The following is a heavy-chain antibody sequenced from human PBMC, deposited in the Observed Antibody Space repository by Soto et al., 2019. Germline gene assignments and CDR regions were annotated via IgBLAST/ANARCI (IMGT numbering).Heavy chain of an antibody. D-gene: IGHD3-22*01. CDR1: GFTFSNHA. V-gene: IGHV3-23*01. J-gene: IGHJ4*02. CDR2: ISGNGGST. CDR3: AKSLWGDASWLDY. Sequence: GGSLRLSCAASGFTFSNHAMTWVRQAPGKGLEWISFISGNGGSTYYADSVKGRIIVSRDNSKNTLYLQVNSATAEDTAVYYCAKSLWGDASWLDYWGQGTLVTVSS.